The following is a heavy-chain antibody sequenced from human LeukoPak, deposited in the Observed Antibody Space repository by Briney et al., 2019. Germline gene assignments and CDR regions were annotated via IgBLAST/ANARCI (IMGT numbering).Heavy chain of an antibody. V-gene: IGHV1-69*13. CDR1: GGTFKNYA. CDR2: IIPIFGTT. D-gene: IGHD5-12*01. J-gene: IGHJ4*02. Sequence: ASVKVSYKASGGTFKNYAVSWVRQAPGQGLEWVGGIIPIFGTTNYTQQFQGRVTITAEESTSTVYLELSSLRSDDTAVYYCARDDVDIVATYDYWGQGTLVTVSS. CDR3: ARDDVDIVATYDY.